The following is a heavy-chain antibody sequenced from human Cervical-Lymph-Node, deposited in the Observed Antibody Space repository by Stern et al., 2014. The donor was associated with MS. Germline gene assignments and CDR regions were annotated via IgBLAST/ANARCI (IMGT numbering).Heavy chain of an antibody. V-gene: IGHV5-51*01. Sequence: VQLVQSGAEVKKAGESLKISCKGYGYSFSSYWIGWVRQMPGKGLEWMGIIYTGDSDTSYSPSFQGQVTISADKSISTAYLQWSRLKASDTAMYFCASFSGSHSDAFDMWGQGTMVTVSS. J-gene: IGHJ3*02. D-gene: IGHD1-26*01. CDR3: ASFSGSHSDAFDM. CDR1: GYSFSSYW. CDR2: IYTGDSDT.